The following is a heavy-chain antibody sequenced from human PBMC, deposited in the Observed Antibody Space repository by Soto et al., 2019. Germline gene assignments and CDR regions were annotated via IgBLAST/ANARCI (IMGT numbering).Heavy chain of an antibody. D-gene: IGHD2-2*01. CDR2: INHSGST. J-gene: IGHJ6*03. V-gene: IGHV4-34*01. CDR3: ARGAYCSSTSCYAAPYYYYYMDV. Sequence: SETLSLTCAVYGGSFSGYYWSWIRQPPGKGLEWIGEINHSGSTNYNPSLKSRVTISVDTSKNQFSLKLSSVTAADTAVYYCARGAYCSSTSCYAAPYYYYYMDVWGKGTTVTVSS. CDR1: GGSFSGYY.